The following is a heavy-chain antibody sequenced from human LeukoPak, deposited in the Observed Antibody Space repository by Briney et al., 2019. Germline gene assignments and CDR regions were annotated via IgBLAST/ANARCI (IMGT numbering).Heavy chain of an antibody. CDR1: GYSFTSYW. CDR3: ARPTRSGWYSPPWQH. V-gene: IGHV5-51*01. J-gene: IGHJ1*01. CDR2: IYPGDSDT. Sequence: GESLKISCKGSGYSFTSYWIGWVRQMPGKGLEWMGIIYPGDSDTRYSPSFQGQVTISVDKSISTAYLQWSSLKASDTAMYYCARPTRSGWYSPPWQHWGQGTLVTVSS. D-gene: IGHD6-19*01.